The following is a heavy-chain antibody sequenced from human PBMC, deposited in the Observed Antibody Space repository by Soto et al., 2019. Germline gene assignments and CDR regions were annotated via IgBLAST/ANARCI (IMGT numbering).Heavy chain of an antibody. CDR2: IIPVFGLV. V-gene: IGHV1-69*01. J-gene: IGHJ6*02. Sequence: QVQLIQSGAEVKTSGSSVKVSCKASGGTPSNSAISWVRQAPGQGLEWMGGIIPVFGLVKYAQNFQGRVTITADESTNTAYMELSSLRPEDTAVYYCAGGRIVVVGSRAYYGMDVWGQGTTVTVSS. D-gene: IGHD3-22*01. CDR3: AGGRIVVVGSRAYYGMDV. CDR1: GGTPSNSA.